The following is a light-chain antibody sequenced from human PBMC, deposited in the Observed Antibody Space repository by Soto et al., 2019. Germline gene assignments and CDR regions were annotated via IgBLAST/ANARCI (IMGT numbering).Light chain of an antibody. J-gene: IGKJ2*01. Sequence: EIVLTQSPGTLSLSPGERATLSCRASQSVGINYLAWYQQKPGQAPRLLIYGASSRATGIPDRFSGSGSGTDFTLTISRLEPEDFALYYCQQYASSPVYTFGQGTKLEIK. CDR3: QQYASSPVYT. CDR1: QSVGINY. CDR2: GAS. V-gene: IGKV3-20*01.